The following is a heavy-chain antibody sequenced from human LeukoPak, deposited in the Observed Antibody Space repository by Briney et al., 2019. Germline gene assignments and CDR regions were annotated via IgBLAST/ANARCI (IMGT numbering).Heavy chain of an antibody. V-gene: IGHV3-48*02. CDR1: GFIFSNYD. J-gene: IGHJ4*02. CDR3: ARAGTN. Sequence: GGSLRLSCAASGFIFSNYDMNWLRQAPGKGLEWVSYISGTSSIILYADSVKGRFTISRDNAKNLLYLQMNSLRDEDTAVYYCARAGTNWGQGTLVTVSS. CDR2: ISGTSSII.